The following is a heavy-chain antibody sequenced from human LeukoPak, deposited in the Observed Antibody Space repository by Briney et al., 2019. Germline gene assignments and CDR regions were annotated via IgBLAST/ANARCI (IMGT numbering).Heavy chain of an antibody. Sequence: SQTLSLTCTVSGASISSGTYYWSWIRQLPGKGLEWIGYIYYTGTTDYNPSLKSRVSISRDTSKNQFSLSLSSVTAADTAVFYCARVGSRDNFHFDYWDQGSLVTVSS. CDR3: ARVGSRDNFHFDY. V-gene: IGHV4-31*03. D-gene: IGHD6-13*01. CDR1: GASISSGTYY. J-gene: IGHJ4*02. CDR2: IYYTGTT.